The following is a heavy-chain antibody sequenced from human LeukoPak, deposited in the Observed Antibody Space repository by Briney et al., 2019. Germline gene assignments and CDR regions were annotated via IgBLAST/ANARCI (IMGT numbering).Heavy chain of an antibody. D-gene: IGHD3-10*01. Sequence: GGSLRLSCAASGFSLSSYAMHWVRQAPGKGLEWVAVISYDGSNKYYADSVKGRFTISRDNSKNTLYLQMNSLRAEDTAVYYCARDSYFYGSGSYYHYYYYYMDVWGKGTTVTVSS. CDR1: GFSLSSYA. J-gene: IGHJ6*03. CDR2: ISYDGSNK. CDR3: ARDSYFYGSGSYYHYYYYYMDV. V-gene: IGHV3-30*04.